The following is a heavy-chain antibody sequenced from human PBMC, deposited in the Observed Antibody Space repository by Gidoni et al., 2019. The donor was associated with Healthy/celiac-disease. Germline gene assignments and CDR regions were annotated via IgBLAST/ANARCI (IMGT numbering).Heavy chain of an antibody. CDR1: GFTFNNYA. CDR2: ITGSLSGKAGST. D-gene: IGHD2-15*01. Sequence: EVQLLESGGGLVQPGGSLRLSCTASGFTFNNYAMSWVRQAPGKGLEWVSTITGSLSGKAGSTYYADSVKGRFTISRDNSKNTLYLQMISLRAEDTAVYYCAKQPCSGGGCSSGQFDYWGQGTLATVSS. J-gene: IGHJ4*02. CDR3: AKQPCSGGGCSSGQFDY. V-gene: IGHV3-23*01.